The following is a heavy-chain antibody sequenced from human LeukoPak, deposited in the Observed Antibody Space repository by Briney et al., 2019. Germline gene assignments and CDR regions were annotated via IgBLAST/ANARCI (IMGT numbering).Heavy chain of an antibody. CDR2: IKRKAYGGTT. V-gene: IGHV3-49*03. J-gene: IGHJ6*02. D-gene: IGHD3-3*01. CDR3: TRERGYYDFWSGYYYIYGMDV. CDR1: GFTLGDYA. Sequence: GSLRLSCSASGFTLGDYAMSWFRLAPGKGLEWVGFIKRKAYGGTTEYAASVKGRFTISRDDSKSIAYLQMNSLKTEDTAVYYCTRERGYYDFWSGYYYIYGMDVWGQGTTVTVSS.